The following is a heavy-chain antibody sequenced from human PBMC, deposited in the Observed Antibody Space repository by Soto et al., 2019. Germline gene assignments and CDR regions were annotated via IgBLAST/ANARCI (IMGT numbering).Heavy chain of an antibody. D-gene: IGHD2-8*02. CDR3: ARGDYWTGGYPFPYCDY. V-gene: IGHV1-2*02. Sequence: HEHLVQSGAEVKRPGASLKVSCKASGYSFTGYYIHWVRQAPGQGLEWMGWINPDSGATNYAQNFQGRVTLTSDKSISTASMDLTSLTSDDTDVYYCARGDYWTGGYPFPYCDYWGQGTLVIVSS. CDR1: GYSFTGYY. J-gene: IGHJ4*02. CDR2: INPDSGAT.